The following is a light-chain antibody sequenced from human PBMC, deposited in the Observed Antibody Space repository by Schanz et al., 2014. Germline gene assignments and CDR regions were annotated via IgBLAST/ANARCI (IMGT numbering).Light chain of an antibody. CDR2: DAS. CDR3: QHRFNWPWR. CDR1: QIVRDNH. Sequence: EIVLTQSPGTLSLSPGERATLSCRASQIVRDNHLAWYQQKPGQSPRVLIYDASKRATGIPARFSGSGSGTDFTLTISSLEPEDFAVYYCQHRFNWPWRFGQGTKLEIK. V-gene: IGKV3-11*01. J-gene: IGKJ1*01.